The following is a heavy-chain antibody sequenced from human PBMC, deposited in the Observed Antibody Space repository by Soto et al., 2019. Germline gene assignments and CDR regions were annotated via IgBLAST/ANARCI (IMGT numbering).Heavy chain of an antibody. V-gene: IGHV4-61*01. CDR1: GGSVSSGSYY. CDR2: IYYSGST. D-gene: IGHD3-3*01. Sequence: LSLTCTVSGGSVSSGSYYWSWIRQPPGKGLEWIGYIYYSGSTNYNPPLKSRVTISVDTSKNQFSLKLSSVTAADTAVYYCARYGNDFWSGYYTGFDPWGQGTLVTVSS. CDR3: ARYGNDFWSGYYTGFDP. J-gene: IGHJ5*02.